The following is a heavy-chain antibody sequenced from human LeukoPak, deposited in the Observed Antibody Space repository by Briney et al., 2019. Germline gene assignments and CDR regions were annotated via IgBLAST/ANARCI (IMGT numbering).Heavy chain of an antibody. CDR2: ISSSSSYI. V-gene: IGHV3-21*01. J-gene: IGHJ6*02. CDR3: AKSGVDYYYYGMDV. D-gene: IGHD2-15*01. Sequence: PGGSLRLSCAASGFTFSSYSMNWVRQAPGKGLEWVSSISSSSSYIYYADSVKGRFTISRDNAKNSLYLQMNGLRAEDTAVYYCAKSGVDYYYYGMDVWGQGTTVTVSS. CDR1: GFTFSSYS.